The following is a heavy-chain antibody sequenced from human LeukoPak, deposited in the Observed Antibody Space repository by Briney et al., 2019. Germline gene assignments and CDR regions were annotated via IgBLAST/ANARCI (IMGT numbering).Heavy chain of an antibody. CDR1: GFTFNRYG. J-gene: IGHJ5*02. CDR3: AKDYGLTGTGGAWLDP. CDR2: IRFDASNI. Sequence: GGSLRLSCAASGFTFNRYGMHWVRQAPGKGLEGVAFIRFDASNIYYADSVKGRFTISRDNSKNTLYLQMNSLRAEDAAVYYCAKDYGLTGTGGAWLDPWGQGTLVTVSS. D-gene: IGHD1-20*01. V-gene: IGHV3-30*02.